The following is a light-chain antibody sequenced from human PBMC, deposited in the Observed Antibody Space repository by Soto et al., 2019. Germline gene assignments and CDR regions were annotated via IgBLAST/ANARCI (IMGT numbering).Light chain of an antibody. CDR3: QQFGSSPHAT. CDR2: GAA. CDR1: QSVTSSY. V-gene: IGKV3-20*01. Sequence: EIVLTQSPGTLSLSPGERATLSCRASQSVTSSYLAWYQQKPGQAPRLLIYGAASRATGIPDRFSGSGSGTDFTRTISRLEPEDFAVYYCQQFGSSPHATFGQGTKLEIK. J-gene: IGKJ2*01.